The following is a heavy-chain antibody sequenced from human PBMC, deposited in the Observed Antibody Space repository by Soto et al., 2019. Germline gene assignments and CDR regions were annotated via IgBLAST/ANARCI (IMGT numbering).Heavy chain of an antibody. D-gene: IGHD2-2*02. CDR1: GGSFSENY. J-gene: IGHJ5*02. CDR2: INPGGRS. V-gene: IGHV4-34*01. Sequence: SETLSLTCSGYGGSFSENYWSWIRQSPGKGLEWIGEINPGGRSNYNPSLKSRVIVSVDTSKNQISLKLRSVTAADTAVYYCARAFGGRYCSSTSCYKWFSPWGQGTLVTVSS. CDR3: ARAFGGRYCSSTSCYKWFSP.